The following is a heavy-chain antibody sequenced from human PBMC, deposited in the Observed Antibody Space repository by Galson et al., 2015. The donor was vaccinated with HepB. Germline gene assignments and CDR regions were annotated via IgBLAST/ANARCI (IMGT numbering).Heavy chain of an antibody. CDR1: GFAFSSYS. CDR3: ARGGSYYGMDV. D-gene: IGHD1-26*01. CDR2: ISSSSSYI. Sequence: SLRLSCAASGFAFSSYSMNWVRQAPGKGLEWVSSISSSSSYIYYADSVKGRFTISRDNAKNSLYLQMNSLRAEDTAVYYCARGGSYYGMDVWGQGTTVTVSS. V-gene: IGHV3-21*01. J-gene: IGHJ6*02.